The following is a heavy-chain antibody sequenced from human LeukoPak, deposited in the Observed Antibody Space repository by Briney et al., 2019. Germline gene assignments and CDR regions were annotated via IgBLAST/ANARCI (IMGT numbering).Heavy chain of an antibody. CDR1: GFTFRNYG. CDR2: ISGSGYIT. Sequence: GGTLRLSCAASGFTFRNYGMSWVRQAPGKGLEWVSAISGSGYITYYADSVKGRFTISRDNSKNTLYLQMNSLRAEDTAVHYCAKSEGSSGSPTGYWGQGTLVTVSS. J-gene: IGHJ4*02. V-gene: IGHV3-23*01. D-gene: IGHD3-22*01. CDR3: AKSEGSSGSPTGY.